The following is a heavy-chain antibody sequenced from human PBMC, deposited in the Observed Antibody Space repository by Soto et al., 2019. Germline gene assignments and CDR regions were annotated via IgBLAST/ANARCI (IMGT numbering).Heavy chain of an antibody. CDR3: AKGKASNYVSHAFDV. CDR2: ISGGGGSI. D-gene: IGHD3-10*02. V-gene: IGHV3-23*01. Sequence: GGSLRLSCAASGFNFNTYAMSWVRQAPGKGLEWVSGISGGGGSIHYVDSVKGRFTISRDNSKNTLYLQMSSLRGEDTAVYYCAKGKASNYVSHAFDVWGQGTMVTGSS. J-gene: IGHJ3*01. CDR1: GFNFNTYA.